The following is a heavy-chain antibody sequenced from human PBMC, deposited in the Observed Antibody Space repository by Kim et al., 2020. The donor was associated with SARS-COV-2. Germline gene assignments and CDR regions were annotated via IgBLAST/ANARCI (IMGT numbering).Heavy chain of an antibody. D-gene: IGHD3-16*01. CDR3: ARDCLAGLHGCQDY. Sequence: SETLSLTCTVSGGSISSYYWSWIRQPPGKGLEWIGYIYYSGSTNYNPSLKSRVTISVDTSKNQFSLKLSSVTAADTAVYYCARDCLAGLHGCQDYWGQGTLVTVSS. J-gene: IGHJ4*02. V-gene: IGHV4-59*13. CDR2: IYYSGST. CDR1: GGSISSYY.